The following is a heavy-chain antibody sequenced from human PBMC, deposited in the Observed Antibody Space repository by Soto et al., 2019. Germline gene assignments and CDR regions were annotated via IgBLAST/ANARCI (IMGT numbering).Heavy chain of an antibody. D-gene: IGHD6-13*01. CDR3: APPRGLAAAGNIYGMDV. CDR2: ISGSGGST. J-gene: IGHJ6*02. Sequence: GGSLRLSCAASGFTFSSYAMSWVRQAPGKGLEWVSAISGSGGSTYYADSVKGRFTISRDNSKNTLYLQMNSLRAEDTAVYYCAPPRGLAAAGNIYGMDVWGQGTTVTVSS. CDR1: GFTFSSYA. V-gene: IGHV3-23*01.